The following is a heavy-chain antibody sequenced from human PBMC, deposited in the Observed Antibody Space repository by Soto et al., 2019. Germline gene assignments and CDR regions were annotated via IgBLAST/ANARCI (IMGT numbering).Heavy chain of an antibody. V-gene: IGHV4-59*08. CDR3: ARRIIALEIFDY. Sequence: QVQLQESGPGLVKPSETLSLTCTVSGGSMTSYYWSWIRQPPGKGLEWIGFIYYTGNTKYNASLKSRVTISVDTSKNLFSLQLKSVTAADTAVYYCARRIIALEIFDYWGQGTVVTVSS. CDR1: GGSMTSYY. D-gene: IGHD3-10*01. J-gene: IGHJ4*02. CDR2: IYYTGNT.